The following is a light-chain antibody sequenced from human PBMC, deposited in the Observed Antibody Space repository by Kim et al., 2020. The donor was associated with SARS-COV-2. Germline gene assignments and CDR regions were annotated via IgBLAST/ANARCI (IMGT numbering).Light chain of an antibody. Sequence: DIIMTQSPATLSVSPGERATLSCRASHFISRNLAWYQQQPGQAPRLLIYGASTRATGIPARFSGSGSGTEFTLTISSLQSEDFVVYYCHQYNDWPTFGQGTKLEIK. V-gene: IGKV3D-15*01. J-gene: IGKJ2*01. CDR1: HFISRN. CDR3: HQYNDWPT. CDR2: GAS.